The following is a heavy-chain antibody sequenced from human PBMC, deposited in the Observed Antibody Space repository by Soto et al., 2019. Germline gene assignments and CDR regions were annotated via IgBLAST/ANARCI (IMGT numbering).Heavy chain of an antibody. D-gene: IGHD1-26*01. J-gene: IGHJ4*02. CDR1: GGSISSYY. CDR2: IYYSGST. V-gene: IGHV4-59*01. CDR3: AGSPLSGELLRSNY. Sequence: SETLSLTCTVSGGSISSYYWSWIRQPPGKGLEWIGYIYYSGSTNYNPSLKSRVTISVDTSKNQFSLKLSSVTAADTAVYYCAGSPLSGELLRSNYWGQGTLVTVSS.